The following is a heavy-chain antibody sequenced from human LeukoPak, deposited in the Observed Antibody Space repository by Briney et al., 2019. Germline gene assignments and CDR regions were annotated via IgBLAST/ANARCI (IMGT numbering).Heavy chain of an antibody. D-gene: IGHD3-9*01. CDR3: ARYYSHWSFDY. CDR1: GFTFSTYS. V-gene: IGHV3-48*01. Sequence: PGGSLRLSCAASGFTFSTYSMNWVRQAPGKGLEWVSDISSSSSTIYYADSVKGRFTISRDNAKNSLYLQMNSLRAEDTAVYYCARYYSHWSFDYWGQGTLVTVSS. J-gene: IGHJ4*02. CDR2: ISSSSSTI.